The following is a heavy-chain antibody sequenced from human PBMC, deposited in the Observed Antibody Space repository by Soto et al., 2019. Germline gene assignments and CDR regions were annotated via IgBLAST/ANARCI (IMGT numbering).Heavy chain of an antibody. CDR3: ARDTGGRLDY. CDR1: EFTFSSYT. V-gene: IGHV3-21*01. J-gene: IGHJ4*02. D-gene: IGHD1-26*01. Sequence: GGSLRLSCAASEFTFSSYTMNWVRQAPGKGLEWVSSIANTAMNIYYADSLKGRFTISRDNARNSLFLHINSLRPEDTAVYFCARDTGGRLDYWGQGTLVTVSS. CDR2: IANTAMNI.